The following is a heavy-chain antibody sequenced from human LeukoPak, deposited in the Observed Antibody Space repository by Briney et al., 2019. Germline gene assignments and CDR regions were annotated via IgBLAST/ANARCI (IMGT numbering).Heavy chain of an antibody. V-gene: IGHV3-23*01. J-gene: IGHJ4*02. CDR3: AKGGYSGYADSDY. D-gene: IGHD5-12*01. Sequence: GGSLRLSCTASGFNFRTYGMRWVRQAPGKGLEWVSAISGNNGSTYYADSVKGRFTISRDNSKNTLHLQLNSLRVEDTAVYYCAKGGYSGYADSDYWGQGTLVTVSS. CDR1: GFNFRTYG. CDR2: ISGNNGST.